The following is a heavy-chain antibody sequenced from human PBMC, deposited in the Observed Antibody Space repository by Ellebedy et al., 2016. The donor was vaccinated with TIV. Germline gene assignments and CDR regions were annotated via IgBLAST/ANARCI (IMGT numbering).Heavy chain of an antibody. J-gene: IGHJ4*02. CDR2: IFYSGNT. CDR3: ARILRAGSDGDYFDY. D-gene: IGHD3-3*01. CDR1: GCPISSSSYY. V-gene: IGHV4-39*06. Sequence: MPSETLSPTCAVPGCPISSSSYYWGWIRQPPGKGLEWIGCIFYSGNTYYNPSLKSRLTISVDTSKNQFALKLSSVTAADTAVYYCARILRAGSDGDYFDYWGQGTQVTASS.